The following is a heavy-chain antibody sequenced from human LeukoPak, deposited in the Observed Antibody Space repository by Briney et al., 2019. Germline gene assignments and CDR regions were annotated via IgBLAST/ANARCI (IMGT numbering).Heavy chain of an antibody. V-gene: IGHV3-74*01. CDR3: ARPRNDILSGFHYYYGMDV. Sequence: GGSLRLSCAASGFTFNTYWMHWVRQGPGKGLVWVSRISSDGSSTSYADSVKGRFTISRDNAKNTLYLQMNSLRAEHTAVYYCARPRNDILSGFHYYYGMDVWGQGTTVTVSS. J-gene: IGHJ6*02. CDR2: ISSDGSST. D-gene: IGHD3-9*01. CDR1: GFTFNTYW.